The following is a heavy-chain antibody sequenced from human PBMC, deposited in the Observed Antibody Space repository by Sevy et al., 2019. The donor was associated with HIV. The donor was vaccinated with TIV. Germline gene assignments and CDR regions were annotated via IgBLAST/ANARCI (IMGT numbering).Heavy chain of an antibody. Sequence: SGTLSLTCAVYGGSFSGYYWSWIRQPPGKGLEWIGEINHSGSTNYNPSLKSRVTISVDTSKNQFSLKLSSVTAADTAVYYCARVLRWFDPGGQGTLVTVSS. CDR3: ARVLRWFDP. CDR1: GGSFSGYY. CDR2: INHSGST. V-gene: IGHV4-34*01. J-gene: IGHJ5*02.